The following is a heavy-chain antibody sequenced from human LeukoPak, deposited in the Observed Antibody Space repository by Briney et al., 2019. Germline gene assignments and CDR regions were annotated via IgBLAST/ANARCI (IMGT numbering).Heavy chain of an antibody. V-gene: IGHV4-39*07. D-gene: IGHD4-17*01. Sequence: SETLSLTCTVSGDSISSSYWSWIRQPPGKGLEWIGTIYYRGSTSSKPSLKSRVTISVDTSKNQFSLKLSSVTAADTAVYYCARANDYNDYYFDYWGQGTLVTVSS. CDR3: ARANDYNDYYFDY. CDR2: IYYRGST. CDR1: GDSISSSY. J-gene: IGHJ4*02.